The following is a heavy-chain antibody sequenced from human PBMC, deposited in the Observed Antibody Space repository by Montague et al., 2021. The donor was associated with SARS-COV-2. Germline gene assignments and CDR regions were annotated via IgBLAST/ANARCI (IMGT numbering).Heavy chain of an antibody. CDR1: GGSISSYY. J-gene: IGHJ5*02. Sequence: SETLSLTCTVYGGSISSYYWSWIRQPAGKGLEWIGRIYTSGSTNYNPSLKSRVTMSVDTSKNQFSLKLRSVTAADTAVYFCARDGLERQWWMLGWFDPWGQGTLVTVSA. D-gene: IGHD1-1*01. V-gene: IGHV4-4*07. CDR2: IYTSGST. CDR3: ARDGLERQWWMLGWFDP.